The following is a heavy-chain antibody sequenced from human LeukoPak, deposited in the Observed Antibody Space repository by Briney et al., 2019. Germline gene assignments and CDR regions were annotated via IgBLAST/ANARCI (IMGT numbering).Heavy chain of an antibody. D-gene: IGHD3-22*01. CDR1: GFTFSSYV. CDR2: ISGSGDST. CDR3: AKDQVWIVVGSFDY. Sequence: PGGSLRLSCAGSGFTFSSYVMTWVRQAPGKGLEWVSGISGSGDSTYYADSVKGRFTISRDNSKNTLHLQMNSLRAEDTAVYYCAKDQVWIVVGSFDYWGQGTLVTVSS. V-gene: IGHV3-23*01. J-gene: IGHJ4*02.